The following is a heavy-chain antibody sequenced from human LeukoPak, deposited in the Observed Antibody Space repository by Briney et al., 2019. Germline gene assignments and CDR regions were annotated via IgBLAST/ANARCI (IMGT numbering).Heavy chain of an antibody. J-gene: IGHJ4*02. CDR3: ARDLTNTAMVKALDY. V-gene: IGHV3-74*01. D-gene: IGHD5-18*01. CDR2: INSDGSST. CDR1: GFTFSSYW. Sequence: PGGSLRLSCAASGFTFSSYWMHWVRQAPGKGLVWVSRINSDGSSTSYADSVKGRFTISRDNAKNTLYLQMNSLRAEDTAVYYCARDLTNTAMVKALDYWGQGTLVTVSP.